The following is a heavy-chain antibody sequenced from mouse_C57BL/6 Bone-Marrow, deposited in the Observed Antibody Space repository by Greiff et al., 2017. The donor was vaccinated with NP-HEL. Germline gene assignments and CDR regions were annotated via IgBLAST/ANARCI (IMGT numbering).Heavy chain of an antibody. Sequence: EVQLQQSGAELVRPGTSVKMSCKASGYTFTNYWIGWAKQRPGHGLEWIGWIDPENGDTEYASKFQGKATITADTSSNTAYLQLSSLTSEDTAVYYCTHNWAWFAYWGQGTLVTVSA. CDR1: GYTFTNYW. V-gene: IGHV14-4*01. CDR2: IDPENGDT. D-gene: IGHD4-1*01. CDR3: THNWAWFAY. J-gene: IGHJ3*01.